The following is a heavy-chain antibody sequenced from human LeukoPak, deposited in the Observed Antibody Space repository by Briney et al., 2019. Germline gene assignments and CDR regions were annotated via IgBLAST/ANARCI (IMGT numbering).Heavy chain of an antibody. V-gene: IGHV3-53*04. CDR2: IYSGGST. J-gene: IGHJ4*02. CDR1: GFTVSSNY. CDR3: ARGSGSAFDY. Sequence: GGSLILSCAASGFTVSSNYMSWVRQAPGKGLEWVSVIYSGGSTYYADSVKGRFTISRHNSKNTLYLQMNSLRAEDTAVYYCARGSGSAFDYWGQGTLVTVSS. D-gene: IGHD2-15*01.